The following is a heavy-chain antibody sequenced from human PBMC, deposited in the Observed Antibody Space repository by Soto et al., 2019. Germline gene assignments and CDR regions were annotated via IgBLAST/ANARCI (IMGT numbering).Heavy chain of an antibody. V-gene: IGHV1-69*13. D-gene: IGHD5-12*01. CDR2: IIPIFGTA. Sequence: SVKVSCKASGGTFSSYAISWVRQAPGQGLEWMGGIIPIFGTANYAQKFQGRVTITADESTSTAYMELSSLRSEDTAVYYCASPSEVATTHYYYSYGMDVWGQGTTVTAP. J-gene: IGHJ6*02. CDR1: GGTFSSYA. CDR3: ASPSEVATTHYYYSYGMDV.